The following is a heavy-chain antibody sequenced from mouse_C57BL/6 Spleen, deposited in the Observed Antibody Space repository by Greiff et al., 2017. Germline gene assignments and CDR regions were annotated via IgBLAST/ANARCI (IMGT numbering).Heavy chain of an antibody. CDR2: MYPRDGST. Sequence: QVQLQQSGPELVKPGASVKLSCKASGYTFTSYDINWVKQRPGQGLEWIGWMYPRDGSTKYNEKFKGKATLTVDTSSSTAYMELHSLTSEDSAVYFCARGGYDYDDFAYWGQGTLVTVSA. V-gene: IGHV1-85*01. J-gene: IGHJ3*01. CDR1: GYTFTSYD. CDR3: ARGGYDYDDFAY. D-gene: IGHD2-4*01.